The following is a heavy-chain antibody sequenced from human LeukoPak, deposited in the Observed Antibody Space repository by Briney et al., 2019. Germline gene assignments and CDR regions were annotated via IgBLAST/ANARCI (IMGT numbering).Heavy chain of an antibody. D-gene: IGHD3-22*01. CDR1: GGTFSSYA. Sequence: SVKVSCKASGGTFSSYAISWVRQAPGQGLEWMGRIIPIFGTANYAQKFQGRVTITTDESTSTAYMELSSLRSEDTAVYYCARDYYDSSGYYYAPNWFGPWGQGTLVTVSS. CDR2: IIPIFGTA. V-gene: IGHV1-69*05. J-gene: IGHJ5*02. CDR3: ARDYYDSSGYYYAPNWFGP.